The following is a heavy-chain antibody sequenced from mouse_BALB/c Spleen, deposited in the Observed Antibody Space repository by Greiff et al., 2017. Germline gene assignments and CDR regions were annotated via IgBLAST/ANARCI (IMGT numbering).Heavy chain of an antibody. J-gene: IGHJ2*01. V-gene: IGHV3-6*02. CDR1: GYSITSGYY. CDR2: ISYDGSN. Sequence: ESGPGLVKPSQSLSLTCSVTGYSITSGYYWNWIRQFPGNKLEWMGYISYDGSNNYNPSLKNRISITRDTSKNQFFLKLNSVTTEDTATYYCASDYYGRENFDYWGQGTTLTVSS. CDR3: ASDYYGRENFDY. D-gene: IGHD1-1*01.